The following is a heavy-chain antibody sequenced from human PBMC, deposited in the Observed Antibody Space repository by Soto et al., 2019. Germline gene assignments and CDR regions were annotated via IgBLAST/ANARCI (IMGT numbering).Heavy chain of an antibody. J-gene: IGHJ4*02. CDR3: ARTTVVSGTPDFDY. CDR2: ISYGGINN. D-gene: IGHD4-4*01. CDR1: GFTFSNFP. V-gene: IGHV3-30-3*01. Sequence: GGSLRLSCAASGFTFSNFPMHWVRQAPGKGLEWVAVISYGGINNYYADSVKGRFTISRDDSKNTVYLQMNGLRPEDTAVYFCARTTVVSGTPDFDYWGQGTLVTVSS.